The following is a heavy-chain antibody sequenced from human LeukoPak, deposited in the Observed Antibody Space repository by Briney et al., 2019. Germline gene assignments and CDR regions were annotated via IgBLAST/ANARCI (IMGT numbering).Heavy chain of an antibody. Sequence: GGSLRLSCAASGFTFSSYAMNWVRQAPGKGLEXXXXISGSGGSTYYADSVKGRFTISRDNSKNTLYLQMNSLRAEDTAVYYCAKSREWLVLGSIDYWGQGTLVTVSS. CDR3: AKSREWLVLGSIDY. V-gene: IGHV3-23*01. CDR2: ISGSGGST. J-gene: IGHJ4*02. CDR1: GFTFSSYA. D-gene: IGHD6-19*01.